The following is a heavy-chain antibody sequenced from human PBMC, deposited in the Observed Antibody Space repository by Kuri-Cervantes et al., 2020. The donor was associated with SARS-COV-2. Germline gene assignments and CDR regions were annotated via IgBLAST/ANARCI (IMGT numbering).Heavy chain of an antibody. Sequence: GESLKISCAASGFTFRTYNMHWVRQAPGKGLEWVAVISYDGSNKYYADSVKGRFTISRDNSKNTLYLQMNSLRAEDTAVYYCARGIGSYYDILTGYWDYYGMDVWGQGTTVTVSS. CDR3: ARGIGSYYDILTGYWDYYGMDV. CDR1: GFTFRTYN. CDR2: ISYDGSNK. D-gene: IGHD3-9*01. V-gene: IGHV3-30*01. J-gene: IGHJ6*02.